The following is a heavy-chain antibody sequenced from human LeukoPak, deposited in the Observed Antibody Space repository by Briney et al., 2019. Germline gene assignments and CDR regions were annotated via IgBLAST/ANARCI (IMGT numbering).Heavy chain of an antibody. CDR3: ARLPQRYFDWLLYYDAFDI. Sequence: NPSETLSLTCTVSGASISSGSYYWSWIRQPAGKGLEWIGRIYTSGSTNYSPSLKTRVTISVDRSKNQFSLKLSSVTAADTAVYYCARLPQRYFDWLLYYDAFDIWGQGTMVTVSS. CDR1: GASISSGSYY. V-gene: IGHV4-61*02. J-gene: IGHJ3*02. D-gene: IGHD3-9*01. CDR2: IYTSGST.